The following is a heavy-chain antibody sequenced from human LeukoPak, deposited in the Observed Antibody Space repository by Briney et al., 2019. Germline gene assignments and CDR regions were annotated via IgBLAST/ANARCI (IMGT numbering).Heavy chain of an antibody. CDR2: INPSGGST. Sequence: GASVKVSCKASGYTFTSYHMHWVRQAPGQGLEWMGIINPSGGSTSYAQKFQGRVTMTRDTSTSTVYMELSSLRSEDTAVYYCASSGWYGGVDYWGQGTLVTVSS. CDR1: GYTFTSYH. J-gene: IGHJ4*02. CDR3: ASSGWYGGVDY. V-gene: IGHV1-46*01. D-gene: IGHD6-19*01.